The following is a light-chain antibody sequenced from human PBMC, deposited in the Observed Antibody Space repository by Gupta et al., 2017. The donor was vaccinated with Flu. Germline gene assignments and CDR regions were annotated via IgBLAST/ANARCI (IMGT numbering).Light chain of an antibody. V-gene: IGKV2-28*01. CDR2: LGS. Sequence: DIVMTQSSLSLPVTPGKLAYISCRSSQSLQHSNGYNYLDWYLQKPGQSPQLLIYLGSNRASGVPDRFSGSGSGTDFTLKISRVEAEDVWVYYCMQALQTPLTFGGGTKVEIK. CDR3: MQALQTPLT. J-gene: IGKJ4*01. CDR1: QSLQHSNGYNY.